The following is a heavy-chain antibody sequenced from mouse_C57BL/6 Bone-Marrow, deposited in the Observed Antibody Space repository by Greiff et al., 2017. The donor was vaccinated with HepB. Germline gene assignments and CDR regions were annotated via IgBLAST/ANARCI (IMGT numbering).Heavy chain of an antibody. V-gene: IGHV5-17*01. J-gene: IGHJ3*01. CDR3: ARTAY. CDR2: ISSGSSTL. Sequence: EVMLVESGGGLVKPGGSLKLSCAASGFTFSDYGMHWVRQAPEKGLEWVAYISSGSSTLYYADTVKGRFTISRDNAKNTLFLQMTSLRSEDTAMYYCARTAYWGQGTLVTVSA. CDR1: GFTFSDYG.